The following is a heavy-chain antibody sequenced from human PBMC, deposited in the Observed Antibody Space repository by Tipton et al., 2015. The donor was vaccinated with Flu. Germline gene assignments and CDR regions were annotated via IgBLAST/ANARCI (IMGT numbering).Heavy chain of an antibody. Sequence: TLSLTCTVSGGSISSGSYYWSWIRRHPGKGLEWIGHIYYSGSTSYSPSLKSRVTILRDKSMNQFSLKLTSVTAADTAVYYCARGGGSPSYWGQGTLVTVSS. CDR2: IYYSGST. V-gene: IGHV4-31*03. CDR3: ARGGGSPSY. D-gene: IGHD2-15*01. J-gene: IGHJ4*02. CDR1: GGSISSGSYY.